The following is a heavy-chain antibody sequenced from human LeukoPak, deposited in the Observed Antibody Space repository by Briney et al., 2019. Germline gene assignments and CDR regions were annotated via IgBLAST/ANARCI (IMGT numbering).Heavy chain of an antibody. CDR2: IHYSGTT. V-gene: IGHV4-59*03. CDR3: AEIRSWRGY. J-gene: IGHJ4*02. CDR1: GGSISCYY. Sequence: SETLSLPCTVSGGSISCYYWSWIRQTPGKGLEWIGSIHYSGTTNYNPSLKSRLTISVDTSKNQFSLKVPSVSAADTAVYYCAEIRSWRGYWGQGTLVTVSS. D-gene: IGHD3-3*01.